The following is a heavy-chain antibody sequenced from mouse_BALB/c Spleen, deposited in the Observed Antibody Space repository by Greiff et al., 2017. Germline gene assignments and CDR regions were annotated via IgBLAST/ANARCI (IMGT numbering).Heavy chain of an antibody. V-gene: IGHV3-2*02. CDR1: GYSITSDYA. CDR3: ARYDGYAFDY. CDR2: ISYSGST. D-gene: IGHD2-3*01. J-gene: IGHJ2*01. Sequence: EVKLQESGPGLVKPSQSLSLTCTVTGYSITSDYAWNWIRQFPGNKLEWMGYISYSGSTSYNPSLKSRISITRDTSKNQFFLQLNSVTTEDTATYYCARYDGYAFDYWGQGTTLTVSS.